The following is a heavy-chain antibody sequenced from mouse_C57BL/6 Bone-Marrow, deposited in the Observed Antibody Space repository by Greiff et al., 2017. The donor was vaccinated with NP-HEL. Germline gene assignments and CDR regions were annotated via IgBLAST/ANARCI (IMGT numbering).Heavy chain of an antibody. CDR2: IDPETGGT. D-gene: IGHD1-1*01. CDR3: TRDYYGPAGDY. CDR1: GYTFTDYE. V-gene: IGHV1-15*01. J-gene: IGHJ2*01. Sequence: VKLMESGAELVRPGASVTLSCKASGYTFTDYEMHWVKQTPVHGLEWIGAIDPETGGTAYNQKFKGKAILTADKSSSTAYMELRSLTSEDSAVYYCTRDYYGPAGDYWGQGTTLTVSS.